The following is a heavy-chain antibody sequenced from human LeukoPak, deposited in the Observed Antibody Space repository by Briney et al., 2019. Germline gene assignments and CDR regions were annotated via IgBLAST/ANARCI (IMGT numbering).Heavy chain of an antibody. CDR3: ARAVTNYNPLDV. V-gene: IGHV1-8*01. CDR1: GYTFTSNN. D-gene: IGHD4/OR15-4a*01. CDR2: MNPNNGNT. Sequence: ASGKVSCKASGYTFTSNNIDWVRQAPGQGLEWMGWMNPNNGNTGYAQKFQGRVTMTRDISITTAYMGLSSLGSEDTAVYYCARAVTNYNPLDVWGKGTSVTVSS. J-gene: IGHJ6*04.